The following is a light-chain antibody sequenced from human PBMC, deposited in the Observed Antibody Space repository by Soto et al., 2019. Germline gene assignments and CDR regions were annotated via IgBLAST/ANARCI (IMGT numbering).Light chain of an antibody. CDR1: SSDVGGYNY. V-gene: IGLV2-14*01. CDR3: NSYTSKSTGV. CDR2: EVS. Sequence: QSALTQPASVSGSLGQSITISCTGTSSDVGGYNYVSWYQQHPGKAPKLIIYEVSNRPSGVSNRFSGSKSGNTASLTISGLQAEDEADYYCNSYTSKSTGVFGTGTNLTVL. J-gene: IGLJ1*01.